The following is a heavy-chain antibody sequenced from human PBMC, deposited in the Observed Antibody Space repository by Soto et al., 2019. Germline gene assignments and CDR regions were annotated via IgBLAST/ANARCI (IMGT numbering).Heavy chain of an antibody. Sequence: SETLSLTCAVYGGSFSGYYWSWIRQPPGKGLEWIGEINHSGSTNYNPSLKSRATISVDTSKNQFSLKLSSVTAADTAVYYCARLGGGQQLVLGWGQGTLVTVSS. D-gene: IGHD6-13*01. CDR1: GGSFSGYY. J-gene: IGHJ4*02. CDR2: INHSGST. V-gene: IGHV4-34*01. CDR3: ARLGGGQQLVLG.